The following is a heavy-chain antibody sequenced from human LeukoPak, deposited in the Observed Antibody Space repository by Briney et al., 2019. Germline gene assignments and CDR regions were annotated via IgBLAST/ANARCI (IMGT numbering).Heavy chain of an antibody. CDR1: GFSLNSYS. CDR2: ICTSYDI. Sequence: GGSLGLSCEASGFSLNSYSVNWVRQAPGKGLEWLSCICTSYDIYYADSVKGRFTISKHNAKNSLYLQLNSLRAEDTAVYYCVRDYNWGFDYWGQGTLVAVSS. D-gene: IGHD1-20*01. V-gene: IGHV3-69-1*02. CDR3: VRDYNWGFDY. J-gene: IGHJ4*02.